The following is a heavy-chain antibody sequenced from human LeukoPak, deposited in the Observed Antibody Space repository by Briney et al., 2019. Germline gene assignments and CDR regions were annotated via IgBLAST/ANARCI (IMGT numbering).Heavy chain of an antibody. Sequence: GGSLRLSCAASGLTFSSYWMHWVRQAPGKGLVWVSRINSDGSSTSYADSVKGRFTISRDNAKNTLYLQMNSLRAEDTAVYYCARVIAVAGTGYYYYGMDVWGQGTTVTVSS. V-gene: IGHV3-74*01. CDR2: INSDGSST. J-gene: IGHJ6*02. CDR3: ARVIAVAGTGYYYYGMDV. D-gene: IGHD6-19*01. CDR1: GLTFSSYW.